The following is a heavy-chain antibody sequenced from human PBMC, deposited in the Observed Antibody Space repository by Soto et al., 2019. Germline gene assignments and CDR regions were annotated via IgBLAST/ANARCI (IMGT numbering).Heavy chain of an antibody. CDR2: IFHSGST. J-gene: IGHJ4*02. CDR3: AREAGSVDKATPHFFAF. Sequence: TQTLSLTCTVTGGSISSDGYYWSWVRQHPGKGLEWIGYIFHSGSTYYNPSLQSRVTISIDTSKKQFSLRVDSVTAADTAVYYCAREAGSVDKATPHFFAFGGPGTLVTVSS. D-gene: IGHD5-12*01. CDR1: GGSISSDGYY. V-gene: IGHV4-31*03.